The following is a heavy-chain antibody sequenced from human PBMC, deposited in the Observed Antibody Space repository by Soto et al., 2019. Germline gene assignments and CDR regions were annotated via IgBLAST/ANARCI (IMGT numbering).Heavy chain of an antibody. CDR2: ISGSGGST. CDR3: AKIPGSYNYYYYYGMDV. CDR1: GFTFSSYA. D-gene: IGHD1-26*01. J-gene: IGHJ6*02. V-gene: IGHV3-23*01. Sequence: GGSLRLSCAASGFTFSSYAMSWVRQAPGKGLEWVSAISGSGGSTYYADSVKGRFTISRDNSKNTLYLQMNSLRAEDTAVYYCAKIPGSYNYYYYYGMDVWGQGTTVTVSS.